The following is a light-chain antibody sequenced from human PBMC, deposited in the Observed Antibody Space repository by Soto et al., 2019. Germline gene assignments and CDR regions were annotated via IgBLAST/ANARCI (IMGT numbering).Light chain of an antibody. Sequence: AIQMTQSPSSLSASVGDTVTITCRASQGIRNDLGWYQQKPGKAPKLLIFATSTLRNGVPSRFSGSGFGKDFTLTISGLQPEDFATCYCLQDYTYPLAFGPGTKVDLK. CDR1: QGIRND. J-gene: IGKJ3*01. CDR3: LQDYTYPLA. CDR2: ATS. V-gene: IGKV1-6*01.